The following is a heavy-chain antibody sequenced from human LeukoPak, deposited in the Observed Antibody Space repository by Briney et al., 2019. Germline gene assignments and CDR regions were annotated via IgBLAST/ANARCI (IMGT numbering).Heavy chain of an antibody. CDR1: DGSIRTYY. Sequence: SETLSLTCSVSDGSIRTYYWSWIRQSPGQGLEWIGNIYYRGDINYNPSLKSRVIISIDTSKNQFSLKVTSLTAADTAVYYCAREGYSSSWYGHHAFDIWGQGTMVTVSS. CDR2: IYYRGDI. J-gene: IGHJ3*02. CDR3: AREGYSSSWYGHHAFDI. V-gene: IGHV4-59*12. D-gene: IGHD6-13*01.